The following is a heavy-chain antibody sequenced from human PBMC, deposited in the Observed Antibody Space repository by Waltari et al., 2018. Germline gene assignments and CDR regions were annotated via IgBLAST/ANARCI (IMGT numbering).Heavy chain of an antibody. CDR1: GYSISSGYY. CDR3: ARLGYGDYEGAFDI. J-gene: IGHJ3*02. CDR2: IYHSGST. Sequence: QVQLQESGPGLVKPSETLSLTCAVSGYSISSGYYWGWLRQPPGKGLEWIGSIYHSGSTYYNPSLKSRVTISVDTSKNQFSLKLSSVTAADTAVYYCARLGYGDYEGAFDIWGQGTMVTVSS. D-gene: IGHD4-17*01. V-gene: IGHV4-38-2*01.